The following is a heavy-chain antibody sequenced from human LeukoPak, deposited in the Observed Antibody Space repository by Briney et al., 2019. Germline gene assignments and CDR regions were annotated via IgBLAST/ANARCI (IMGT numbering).Heavy chain of an antibody. J-gene: IGHJ3*02. D-gene: IGHD6-13*01. V-gene: IGHV4-59*12. CDR2: IYYSGST. Sequence: SETLSLTCTVSGGSISSYYWSWIRQPPGKGLEWIGYIYYSGSTNYNPSLKSRVTISVDTSKNQFSLKLSSVTAADTAVYYCARVRVVAAGQGDAFDIWGQGTMVTVSS. CDR3: ARVRVVAAGQGDAFDI. CDR1: GGSISSYY.